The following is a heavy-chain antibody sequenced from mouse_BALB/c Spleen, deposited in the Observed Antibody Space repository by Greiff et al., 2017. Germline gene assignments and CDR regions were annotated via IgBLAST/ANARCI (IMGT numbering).Heavy chain of an antibody. V-gene: IGHV1-82*01. D-gene: IGHD1-1*02. J-gene: IGHJ4*01. CDR2: IYPGDGDT. CDR1: GYAFSSSW. Sequence: VKLVESGPELVKPGASVKISCKASGYAFSSSWMNWVKQRPGQGLEWIGRIYPGDGDTNYNGKFKGKATLTADKSSSTAYMQLSSLTSVDSAVYFCARLWPPRAMDYWGQGTSVTVSS. CDR3: ARLWPPRAMDY.